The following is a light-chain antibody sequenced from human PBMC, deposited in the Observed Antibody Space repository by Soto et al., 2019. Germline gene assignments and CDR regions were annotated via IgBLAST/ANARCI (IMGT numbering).Light chain of an antibody. CDR1: QSVSSY. J-gene: IGKJ2*01. CDR2: DAS. CDR3: QQRSNWPLYT. Sequence: IVLTQSPATLSLSPGERATLSCRASQSVSSYLAWYQQKPGQAPRLLIYDASNSATGIPARCSGSGSGTAFTLTISSLEPADFAVYYCQQRSNWPLYTFGQGTKLEIK. V-gene: IGKV3-11*01.